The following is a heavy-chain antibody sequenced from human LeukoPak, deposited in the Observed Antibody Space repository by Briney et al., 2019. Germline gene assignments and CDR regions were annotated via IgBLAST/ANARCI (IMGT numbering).Heavy chain of an antibody. CDR2: IYYSGST. V-gene: IGHV4-59*01. D-gene: IGHD3-10*01. CDR1: GGSISSYY. Sequence: KPSETLSLTCTVSGGSISSYYWSWIRQPPGKGLEWIGYIYYSGSTNYNPSLKSRVTISVDTSKNQFSLKLTSVTAADTAVYYCARTPNYYGSGSYLDYWGQGTLVTVSS. CDR3: ARTPNYYGSGSYLDY. J-gene: IGHJ4*02.